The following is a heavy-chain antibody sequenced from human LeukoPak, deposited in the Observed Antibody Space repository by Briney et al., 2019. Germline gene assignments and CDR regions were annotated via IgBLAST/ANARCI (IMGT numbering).Heavy chain of an antibody. D-gene: IGHD3-22*01. CDR2: ISAYNGNT. CDR3: ARTYVDYYDSSGSDY. Sequence: EASVKVSCKASGYTFTSYGISWVRQAPGQGLEWMGWISAYNGNTNYAQKLQGRVTMTTDTSTSTAYMELRSLRSDDTAVYYCARTYVDYYDSSGSDYWGQGTLVTVSS. J-gene: IGHJ4*02. V-gene: IGHV1-18*01. CDR1: GYTFTSYG.